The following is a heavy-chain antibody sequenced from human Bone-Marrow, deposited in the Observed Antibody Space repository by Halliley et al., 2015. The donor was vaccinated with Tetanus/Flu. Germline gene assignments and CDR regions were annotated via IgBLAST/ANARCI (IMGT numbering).Heavy chain of an antibody. D-gene: IGHD2-15*01. CDR1: GGSISSTYW. CDR3: AKLVVVAATTDY. Sequence: TLSLTCAVSGGSISSTYWWSWVRQPPGKGLEWIGDISHSGGTNYNPSLKSRVTISVDKSKNQFSLKLTSVTAADTAVYYCAKLVVVAATTDYWGQGTLVTVS. CDR2: ISHSGGT. V-gene: IGHV4-4*02. J-gene: IGHJ4*02.